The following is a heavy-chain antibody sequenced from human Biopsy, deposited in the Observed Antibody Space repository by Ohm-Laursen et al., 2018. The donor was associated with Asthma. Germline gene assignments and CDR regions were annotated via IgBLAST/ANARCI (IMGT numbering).Heavy chain of an antibody. CDR1: GFSFSDYY. CDR2: ISRSGSTT. V-gene: IGHV3-11*01. Sequence: SLRLSCAASGFSFSDYYMTWMRQAPGKGLEWVSSISRSGSTTYPAESVKGRFPISRDNAQKSLFLQMGCLRAEDTAIYYCARVFESSEWGPFYHFGLDVWGQGTTVAVSS. CDR3: ARVFESSEWGPFYHFGLDV. J-gene: IGHJ6*02. D-gene: IGHD6-25*01.